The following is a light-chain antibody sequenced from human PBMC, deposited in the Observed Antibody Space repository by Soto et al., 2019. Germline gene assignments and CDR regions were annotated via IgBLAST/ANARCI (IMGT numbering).Light chain of an antibody. CDR1: QSVSSY. J-gene: IGKJ1*01. CDR2: DAS. CDR3: QQRSNWPRT. Sequence: EIVLTQSPATLSLSPGERGTISCRASQSVSSYLAWYQQKPGQAPRLLIYDASNRATGIPARFSGSGSGTDFTLTISSLEPDDFAVYYCQQRSNWPRTFGQGTKVEIK. V-gene: IGKV3-11*01.